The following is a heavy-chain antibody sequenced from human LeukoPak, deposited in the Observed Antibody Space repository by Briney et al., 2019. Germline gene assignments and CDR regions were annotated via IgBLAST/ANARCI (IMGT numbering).Heavy chain of an antibody. CDR2: ISGSGDNT. CDR1: GFTFKNAW. CDR3: AKGRGTAVTSAANY. D-gene: IGHD4-17*01. V-gene: IGHV3-23*01. J-gene: IGHJ4*02. Sequence: GGSLRLSCAASGFTFKNAWMDWVRQAPGKGLEWVSSISGSGDNTYYADSVKDRFSISRDNSKTTVSLQMNSLRAEDTAVYYCAKGRGTAVTSAANYWGQGTLVTVSS.